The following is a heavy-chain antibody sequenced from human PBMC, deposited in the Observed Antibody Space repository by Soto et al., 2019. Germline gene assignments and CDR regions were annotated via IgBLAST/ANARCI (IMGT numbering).Heavy chain of an antibody. Sequence: LIHSSAASGFTFISYAISGVLQATGKGLEWVSAISGSGRSTYYADSVKGRFTISRDNSKHTLYLQMNSLRAEDTAVYYCAKGHDFWSGYFDYWGQGTLVTVSS. V-gene: IGHV3-23*01. J-gene: IGHJ4*02. CDR2: ISGSGRST. D-gene: IGHD3-3*01. CDR1: GFTFISYA. CDR3: AKGHDFWSGYFDY.